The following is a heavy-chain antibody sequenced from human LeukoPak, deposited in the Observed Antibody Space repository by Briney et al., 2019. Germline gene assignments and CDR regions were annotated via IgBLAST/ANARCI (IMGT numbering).Heavy chain of an antibody. V-gene: IGHV4-39*01. D-gene: IGHD3-16*01. J-gene: IGHJ4*02. Sequence: PSETLSLTCTVSGGSISSSSYYWGWIRQPPGKGLEWIGSIYYSGSTYYNPSLKSRVTISVDTSKNQFSLKLSSVTAADTAVYYCASRPWGYFDYWGQGTLVTVSS. CDR1: GGSISSSSYY. CDR2: IYYSGST. CDR3: ASRPWGYFDY.